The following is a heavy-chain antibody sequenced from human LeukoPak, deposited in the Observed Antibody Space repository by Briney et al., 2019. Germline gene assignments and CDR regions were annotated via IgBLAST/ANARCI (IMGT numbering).Heavy chain of an antibody. CDR3: ARDSSYCSGGSCYGGWFDP. CDR1: GYTFTSYG. J-gene: IGHJ5*02. V-gene: IGHV1-18*01. D-gene: IGHD2-15*01. Sequence: ASVKVSCKASGYTFTSYGISWVRQAPGQGLEWMGWISAYNGNTNYAQKLQGRVTMTTDTSTSTAYMELRSLRSDDTAVYYCARDSSYCSGGSCYGGWFDPWGQGTLVTVSS. CDR2: ISAYNGNT.